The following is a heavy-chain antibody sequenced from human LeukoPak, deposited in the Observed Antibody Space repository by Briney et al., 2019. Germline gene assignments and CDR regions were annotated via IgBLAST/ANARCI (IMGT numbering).Heavy chain of an antibody. V-gene: IGHV4-59*08. CDR3: ARLKYGDYGLYYFDY. CDR2: IYYSNT. CDR1: GGSISSYY. D-gene: IGHD4-17*01. J-gene: IGHJ4*02. Sequence: SETLSLTCTVSGGSISSYYWSWIRQPPGKGLESIGYIYYSNTNYNPSLKSRVTISVDTSKNQFSLKLSSVTAADTAAYYCARLKYGDYGLYYFDYWGQGTLVTVSS.